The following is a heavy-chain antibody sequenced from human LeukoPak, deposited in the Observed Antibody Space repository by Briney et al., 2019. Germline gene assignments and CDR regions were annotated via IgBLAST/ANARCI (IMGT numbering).Heavy chain of an antibody. V-gene: IGHV3-7*01. CDR3: ARVTIVATPPDAFDI. CDR1: GFTFSSYW. Sequence: PGGSLRLSCAASGFTFSSYWMSWVRQAPGKGLEWVANIKQDGSEKYYVDSVRGRFTISRDNAKNSLYLQMNSLRAEDTAVYYCARVTIVATPPDAFDIWGQGTMVTVSS. J-gene: IGHJ3*02. D-gene: IGHD5-12*01. CDR2: IKQDGSEK.